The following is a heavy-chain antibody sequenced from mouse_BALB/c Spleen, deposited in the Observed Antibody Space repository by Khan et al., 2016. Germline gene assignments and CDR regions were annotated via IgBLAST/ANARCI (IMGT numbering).Heavy chain of an antibody. Sequence: EVQLQESGPDLVKPSQSLSLTCTVTGFSITSDYSWHWIRQFPGNKLEWMGYIHYSGSTNYNPSLKSRISITRDTSKNKLFLQLNSVTTEDTATFCCAKWYFGGAAWFSYWCQGTLVAVAA. CDR2: IHYSGST. V-gene: IGHV3-1*02. D-gene: IGHD2-1*01. CDR1: GFSITSDYS. J-gene: IGHJ3*01. CDR3: AKWYFGGAAWFSY.